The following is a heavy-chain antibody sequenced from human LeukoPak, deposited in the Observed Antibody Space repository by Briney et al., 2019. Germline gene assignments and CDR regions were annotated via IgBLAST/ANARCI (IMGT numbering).Heavy chain of an antibody. Sequence: PGGSLRLSCAASGFTFSSYAMSWVRQAPGKGLEWVSAISGSGGSTYYADSVKGRFTISRDNSKNTLYLQMNSLRAEDTAVYYCASYIVVVPADYDTDAFDIWGQGTMVTVSS. CDR2: ISGSGGST. CDR3: ASYIVVVPADYDTDAFDI. CDR1: GFTFSSYA. V-gene: IGHV3-23*01. J-gene: IGHJ3*02. D-gene: IGHD2-2*01.